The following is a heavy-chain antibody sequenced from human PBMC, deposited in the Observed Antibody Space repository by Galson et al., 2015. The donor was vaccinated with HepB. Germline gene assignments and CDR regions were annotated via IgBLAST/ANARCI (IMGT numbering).Heavy chain of an antibody. D-gene: IGHD6-13*01. CDR1: GHRFNSYW. J-gene: IGHJ6*02. CDR2: IYLGDSDT. CDR3: ATLAASSWFNGLDV. V-gene: IGHV5-51*01. Sequence: QSGAEVKKPGESLNISCTGSGHRFNSYWIGWVRQRPGKGLEWMGIIYLGDSDTRYGPSFQGQVTISADKSTNTAYLQWRSLKASDTAMYYCATLAASSWFNGLDVWGQGTTVIVSS.